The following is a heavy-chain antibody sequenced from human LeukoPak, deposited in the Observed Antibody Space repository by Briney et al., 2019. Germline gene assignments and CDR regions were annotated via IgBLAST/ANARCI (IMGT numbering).Heavy chain of an antibody. CDR3: ARDTTDAFDI. V-gene: IGHV4-59*01. Sequence: SETLSLTCTVSGGSISSYYWSWIRQPPGKGLEWIGYIYYSGSTNYNPSLKSRATISVDTSKNQFSLKLSSVTAADTAVYYCARDTTDAFDIWGQGTMVTVSS. CDR1: GGSISSYY. CDR2: IYYSGST. J-gene: IGHJ3*02. D-gene: IGHD1-14*01.